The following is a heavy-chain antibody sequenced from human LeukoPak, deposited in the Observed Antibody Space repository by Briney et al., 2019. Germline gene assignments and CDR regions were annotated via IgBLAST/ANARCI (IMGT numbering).Heavy chain of an antibody. Sequence: GGSLRLSCAASGFTISSYWMHWVRQAPGEGLVWVSRINSDGSSTSYADSVKGRFTISRDNAKNTLYLQMNSLRAEDTAVYYCARDTSDSWYPWGQGTLATVSS. CDR2: INSDGSST. CDR3: ARDTSDSWYP. J-gene: IGHJ5*02. CDR1: GFTISSYW. D-gene: IGHD6-13*01. V-gene: IGHV3-74*01.